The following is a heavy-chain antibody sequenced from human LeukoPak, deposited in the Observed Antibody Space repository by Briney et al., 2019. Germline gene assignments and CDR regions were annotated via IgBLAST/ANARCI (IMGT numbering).Heavy chain of an antibody. Sequence: SETLSLTCTVSGGSISSYYWSWIRQPPGKGLEWIGYIYYSGSTNYNPSLKGRVTISVDTSKNQFSLKLSSVTAADTAVYYCARTKRGLWSQNFDYWGQGTLVTVSS. CDR3: ARTKRGLWSQNFDY. CDR2: IYYSGST. J-gene: IGHJ4*02. D-gene: IGHD5-24*01. CDR1: GGSISSYY. V-gene: IGHV4-59*08.